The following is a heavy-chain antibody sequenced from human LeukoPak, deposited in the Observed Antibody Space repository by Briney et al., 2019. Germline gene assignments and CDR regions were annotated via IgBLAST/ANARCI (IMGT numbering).Heavy chain of an antibody. CDR3: AKSGRSFYGSGSLIYYYYMDV. Sequence: SGGSLRLSCAASGFSFSDYYMGWIRQAPGKGLEWVSYITYNGGNMFYADSVKGRFTISRDNAKYSLYLQINRLRAEDTAVYYCAKSGRSFYGSGSLIYYYYMDVWGKGTTVTISS. V-gene: IGHV3-11*01. J-gene: IGHJ6*03. CDR2: ITYNGGNM. D-gene: IGHD3-10*01. CDR1: GFSFSDYY.